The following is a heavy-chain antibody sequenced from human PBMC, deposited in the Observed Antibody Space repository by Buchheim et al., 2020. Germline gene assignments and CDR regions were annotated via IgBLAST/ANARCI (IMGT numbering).Heavy chain of an antibody. J-gene: IGHJ4*02. CDR1: GGSISSYY. V-gene: IGHV4-59*01. CDR3: ARQGNSSGWYVY. CDR2: IYYRGST. D-gene: IGHD6-19*01. Sequence: VQLQESGPGLVKPSETLSLTCTVSGGSISSYYWSWIRQPPGKGLEWIGYIYYRGSTNYNPSLKSRVTISVDTSKNQFSLKLSSVTAADTAVYYCARQGNSSGWYVYWGQGTL.